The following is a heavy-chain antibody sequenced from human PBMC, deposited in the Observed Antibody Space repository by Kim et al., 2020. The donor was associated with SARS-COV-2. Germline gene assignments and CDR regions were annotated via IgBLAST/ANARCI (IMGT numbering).Heavy chain of an antibody. CDR2: IGTAGDT. CDR3: ARGKDSSSWYGDAFDI. CDR1: GFTFSSYD. D-gene: IGHD6-13*01. V-gene: IGHV3-13*04. Sequence: GGSLRLSCAASGFTFSSYDMHWVRQATGKGLEWVSAIGTAGDTYYPGSVKGRFTISRENAKNSLYLQMNSLRAGDTAVYYCARGKDSSSWYGDAFDIWGQGTMVTVSS. J-gene: IGHJ3*02.